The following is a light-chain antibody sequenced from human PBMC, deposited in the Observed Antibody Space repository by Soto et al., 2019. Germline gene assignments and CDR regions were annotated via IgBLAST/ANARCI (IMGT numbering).Light chain of an antibody. CDR2: DVS. CDR1: SSDVGGYNY. J-gene: IGLJ1*01. CDR3: SSYTSSSTLHV. Sequence: QSALTQPASVSGSPGQSITISCTGTSSDVGGYNYVSWYQQHPGKAPKLMIYDVSNRPSGVSNRFSGSKSGNTASLTISGLQAEAEADYYCSSYTSSSTLHVFGTGTKLTVL. V-gene: IGLV2-14*01.